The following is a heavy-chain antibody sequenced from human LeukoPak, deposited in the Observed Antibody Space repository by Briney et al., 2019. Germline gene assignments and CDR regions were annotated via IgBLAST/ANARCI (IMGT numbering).Heavy chain of an antibody. V-gene: IGHV4-59*08. CDR3: ARHGSGTYFDY. CDR1: GGSISSYY. D-gene: IGHD3-10*01. J-gene: IGHJ4*02. CDR2: IYYSGST. Sequence: SETLSLTCTVSGGSISSYYWSWIRQPPGKGLEWIGYIYYSGSTNYNPSLKSRVTISVDTSKNQFSLKLSSVTAADTAVYYCARHGSGTYFDYWGQGTLVTVSS.